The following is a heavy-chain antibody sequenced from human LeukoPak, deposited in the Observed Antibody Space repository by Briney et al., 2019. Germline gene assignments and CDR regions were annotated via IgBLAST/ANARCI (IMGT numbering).Heavy chain of an antibody. CDR1: GYSFTNYW. CDR2: IYPGDSDT. Sequence: GESLKISCKGSGYSFTNYWIGWVRQMPGKGLEWIGIIYPGDSDTRYSPSFQGQVTISADKSISTAYLQWSSLRASDTAIYYCAKVHIGAFDIWGQGTMVTVSP. CDR3: AKVHIGAFDI. V-gene: IGHV5-51*01. D-gene: IGHD2-21*01. J-gene: IGHJ3*02.